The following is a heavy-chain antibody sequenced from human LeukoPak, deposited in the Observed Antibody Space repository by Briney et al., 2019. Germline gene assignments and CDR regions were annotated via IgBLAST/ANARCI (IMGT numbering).Heavy chain of an antibody. CDR1: GFTVSSNY. CDR3: ARARVFDY. Sequence: GGSLRLSCAASGFTVSSNYMNWVRQAPGKGLEWVSVIYSGGSTYYADSVKGRFSISRDNSNNTLYLQMNSLRAEDTAVYYCARARVFDYWGQGTLVTVSS. V-gene: IGHV3-53*01. CDR2: IYSGGST. J-gene: IGHJ4*02.